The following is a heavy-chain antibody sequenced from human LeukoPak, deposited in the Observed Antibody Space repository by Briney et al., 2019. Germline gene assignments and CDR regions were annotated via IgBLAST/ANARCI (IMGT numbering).Heavy chain of an antibody. J-gene: IGHJ4*02. CDR1: GGSISSYY. D-gene: IGHD4-17*01. CDR3: ARFDYGDSAGRAGPLNF. Sequence: SETLSLTCTVSGGSISSYYWSWIPQPPGKGLEWIGYRHYSGSFNYSPSLQSRAIISLDTSKNQFSLRLSSVTAADTAVYYCARFDYGDSAGRAGPLNFWGQGTLVSVCS. V-gene: IGHV4-59*01. CDR2: RHYSGSF.